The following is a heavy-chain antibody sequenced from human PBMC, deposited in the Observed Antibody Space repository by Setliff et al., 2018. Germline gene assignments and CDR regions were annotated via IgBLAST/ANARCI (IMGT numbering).Heavy chain of an antibody. V-gene: IGHV5-51*01. CDR3: AIPRGWNRDAFDI. CDR2: IYPGDSDT. D-gene: IGHD1-1*01. Sequence: GESLKISCKGSGYSFSTCWIGWVRQMPGKGLEWMGIIYPGDSDTRYSPSFQGQVTISADKSIGTAYLQWSSLKASDTAMYYCAIPRGWNRDAFDIWGQGTMVTVSS. J-gene: IGHJ3*02. CDR1: GYSFSTCW.